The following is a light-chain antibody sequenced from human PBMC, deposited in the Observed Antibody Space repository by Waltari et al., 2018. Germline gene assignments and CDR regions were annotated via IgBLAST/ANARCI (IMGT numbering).Light chain of an antibody. CDR1: RSDVGGYNY. CDR3: TSYARISWV. CDR2: NVE. V-gene: IGLV2-14*03. Sequence: QSALTQPASVSGSPGQSITISCTGTRSDVGGYNYVSWYQQHPGNAPNLMSYNVENRPSGVSNRFSGSKSGNTASLTISGLQADDEADYYCTSYARISWVFGGGTKLSVL. J-gene: IGLJ3*02.